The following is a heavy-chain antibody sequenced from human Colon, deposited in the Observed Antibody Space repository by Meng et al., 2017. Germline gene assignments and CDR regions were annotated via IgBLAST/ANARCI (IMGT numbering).Heavy chain of an antibody. J-gene: IGHJ4*02. CDR1: GFNFNNGW. CDR2: IKSEKDGGTT. CDR3: TTYTDLVTGY. D-gene: IGHD5-18*01. Sequence: EVQLVEAGGGLVKPGESLRLSCAASGFNFNNGWMSWVRQAPGKGLEWVGRIKSEKDGGTTDYAAPVKGRFTISRDDSENTLYLRMNSLKIEDTAVYYCTTYTDLVTGYWGQGTLVTVSS. V-gene: IGHV3-15*01.